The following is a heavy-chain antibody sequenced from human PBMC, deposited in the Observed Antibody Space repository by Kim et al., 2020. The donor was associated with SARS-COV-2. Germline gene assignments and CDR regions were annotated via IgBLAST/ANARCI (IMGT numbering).Heavy chain of an antibody. Sequence: SETLSLTCTVSGGSISSYYWTWIRQPPGKGLEWIGYIYYTETADYNPSLKSRVTISLDTSKNQFSLKLSSVTAADTAVYYCARASDYGGHPLGYWGQGTLVTVSS. CDR1: GGSISSYY. J-gene: IGHJ4*02. CDR2: IYYTETA. CDR3: ARASDYGGHPLGY. V-gene: IGHV4-59*01. D-gene: IGHD4-17*01.